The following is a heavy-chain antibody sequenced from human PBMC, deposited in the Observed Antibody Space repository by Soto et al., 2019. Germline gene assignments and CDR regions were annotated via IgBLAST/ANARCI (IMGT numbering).Heavy chain of an antibody. D-gene: IGHD3-3*01. CDR3: ARGEGSPNDFWSGYYAKIQQYNWFDP. CDR1: GYTFTGYY. J-gene: IGHJ5*02. V-gene: IGHV1-2*04. Sequence: ASVKVSCKASGYTFTGYYMHWVRQAPGQGLEWMGWINPNSGGTNYAQKFQGWVTMTRETSISTAYMELSRLRSDDTAVYYCARGEGSPNDFWSGYYAKIQQYNWFDPWGQGTLVTVSS. CDR2: INPNSGGT.